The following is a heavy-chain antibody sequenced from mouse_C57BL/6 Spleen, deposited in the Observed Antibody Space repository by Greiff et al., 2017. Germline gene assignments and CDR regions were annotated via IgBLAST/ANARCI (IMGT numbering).Heavy chain of an antibody. CDR1: GYTFPSYW. CDR3: ASDGRSNSFDH. D-gene: IGHD2-5*01. CDR2: IDPSDSET. Sequence: QVQLQQPGAELVRPGSSVTLSCKASGYTFPSYWMHWVKQRPIQGLEWIGNIDPSDSETHYNQKFKDKATLTVDKSSSTAYMQLSSLTSDDFAVYYCASDGRSNSFDHCAQRTTRPASS. J-gene: IGHJ2*01. V-gene: IGHV1-52*01.